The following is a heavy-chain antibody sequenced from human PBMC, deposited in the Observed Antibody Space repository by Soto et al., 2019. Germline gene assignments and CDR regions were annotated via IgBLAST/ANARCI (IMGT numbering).Heavy chain of an antibody. Sequence: ASVKVSCKASGYTFTSYGISWVRQAPGQGLEWMGWISAYNGNTNYAQKLQGRVTMTTDTSTSTAYMELRSLRSDDTAVYYCARVRFDGSGSYLRWDPVGYYGMDVWGQGTTVTVSS. J-gene: IGHJ6*02. V-gene: IGHV1-18*01. CDR3: ARVRFDGSGSYLRWDPVGYYGMDV. CDR2: ISAYNGNT. D-gene: IGHD3-10*01. CDR1: GYTFTSYG.